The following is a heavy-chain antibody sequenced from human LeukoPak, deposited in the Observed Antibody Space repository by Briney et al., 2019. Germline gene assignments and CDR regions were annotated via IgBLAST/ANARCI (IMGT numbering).Heavy chain of an antibody. CDR2: ISAYNGNT. V-gene: IGHV1-18*01. CDR1: GYTFTSYG. J-gene: IGHJ6*03. CDR3: ARAHSHVGYYYMDV. Sequence: GASVKVSCKASGYTFTSYGITWVRQAPGQGLEWMGWISAYNGNTNYAEKFQGRVTMTTDTSTSTVYMELRSLRSDDTAVYYCARAHSHVGYYYMDVWGKGTTVTVSS. D-gene: IGHD5-18*01.